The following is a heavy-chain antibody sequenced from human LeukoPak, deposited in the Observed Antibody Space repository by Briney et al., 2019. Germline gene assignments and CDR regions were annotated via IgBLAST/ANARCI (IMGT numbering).Heavy chain of an antibody. V-gene: IGHV1-69*13. J-gene: IGHJ3*02. CDR1: GGTFSSYA. CDR2: IIPIFGTA. D-gene: IGHD5-18*01. Sequence: ASVKVSCKASGGTFSSYAISWVRQAPGQGLEWMGGIIPIFGTANYAQKFQGRVTITADESTSTAYMELSSLRSEDTAGYYCARAHLGGYSYGYDAFDIWGQGTMVTVSS. CDR3: ARAHLGGYSYGYDAFDI.